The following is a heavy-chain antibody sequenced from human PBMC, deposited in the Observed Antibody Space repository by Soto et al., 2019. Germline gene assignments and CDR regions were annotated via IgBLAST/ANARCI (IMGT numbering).Heavy chain of an antibody. CDR3: ARERHCGYDFYNWLDP. D-gene: IGHD5-12*01. J-gene: IGHJ5*02. CDR2: IDYSGST. CDR1: GGSISSYY. Sequence: SKTLSLTCTVSGGSISSYYWSWIRQPPGKGLEWIGYIDYSGSTNYNPSLKSRVTISVDTSKNQFSLKLSSVTAADTAVYYCARERHCGYDFYNWLDPWGQGTLVTVSS. V-gene: IGHV4-59*01.